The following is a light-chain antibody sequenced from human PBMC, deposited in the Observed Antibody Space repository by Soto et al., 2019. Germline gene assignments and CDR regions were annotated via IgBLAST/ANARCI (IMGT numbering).Light chain of an antibody. V-gene: IGKV1-39*01. CDR1: QSISNS. J-gene: IGKJ1*01. Sequence: DIQLTQSPSSLSASVGDRVTITCRASQSISNSLNWYQQKPGKAPTLLIYGTSTLQNGVPSRFGGSGSGTDFTLTISSLQREDFATYYCQQSYSSSWTFDQGTKVAIK. CDR3: QQSYSSSWT. CDR2: GTS.